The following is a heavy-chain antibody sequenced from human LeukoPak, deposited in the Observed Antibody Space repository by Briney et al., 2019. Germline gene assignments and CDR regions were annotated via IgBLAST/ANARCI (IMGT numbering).Heavy chain of an antibody. J-gene: IGHJ4*02. CDR2: IYYSGST. V-gene: IGHV4-59*08. Sequence: SETLSLTCTVSGDSISSYYWSWIRQPPGKGLEWIGYIYYSGSTNYNPSLKSRVTISVDTSKNQFSLKLSSVTAADTAVYYCARARVGREVFDYWGQGTLVTVSS. D-gene: IGHD1-26*01. CDR1: GDSISSYY. CDR3: ARARVGREVFDY.